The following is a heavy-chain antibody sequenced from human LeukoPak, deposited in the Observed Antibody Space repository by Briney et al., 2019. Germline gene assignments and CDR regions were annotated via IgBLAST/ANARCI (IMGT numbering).Heavy chain of an antibody. D-gene: IGHD6-19*01. CDR2: ISYDGSNK. J-gene: IGHJ4*02. Sequence: GGSLRLSCAASGFTFSSYAMHWVRQAPGKGLEWVAVISYDGSNKYYADSVKGRFTISRDNSKNTLYLQMNSLRAEDTAVYYCARDRSGKVTSSGDYWGQGTLVTVSS. CDR1: GFTFSSYA. V-gene: IGHV3-30-3*01. CDR3: ARDRSGKVTSSGDY.